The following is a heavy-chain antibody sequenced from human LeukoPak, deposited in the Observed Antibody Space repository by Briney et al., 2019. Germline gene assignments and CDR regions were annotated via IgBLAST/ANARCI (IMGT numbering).Heavy chain of an antibody. Sequence: GGSLRLSCAASGFTFSNYIVNWVRQAPGKGLEWVSYISSDSKTIYYADSVKGRFIISRDNAKNSLYLQMNSLRDDDTAVYYCTRVPYITGAFDFWGQGTLVTVSS. D-gene: IGHD1-20*01. CDR3: TRVPYITGAFDF. CDR1: GFTFSNYI. J-gene: IGHJ4*02. V-gene: IGHV3-48*02. CDR2: ISSDSKTI.